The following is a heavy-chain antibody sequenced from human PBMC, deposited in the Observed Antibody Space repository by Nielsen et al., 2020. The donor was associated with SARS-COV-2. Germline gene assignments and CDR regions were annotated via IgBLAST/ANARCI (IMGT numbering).Heavy chain of an antibody. CDR2: IYYSGST. D-gene: IGHD5-12*01. J-gene: IGHJ3*02. Sequence: WIRQPPGKGLEWIGYIYYSGSTYYNPSLKSRVTISVDTSKNQFSLKLSPVTAADTAVYYCARDRLSLGIVATIDAFDIWGQGTMVTVSS. CDR3: ARDRLSLGIVATIDAFDI. V-gene: IGHV4-31*02.